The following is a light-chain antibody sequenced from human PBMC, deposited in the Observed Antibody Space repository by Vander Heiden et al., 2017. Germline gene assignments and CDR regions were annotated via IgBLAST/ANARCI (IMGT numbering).Light chain of an antibody. V-gene: IGKV3D-7*01. J-gene: IGKJ3*01. CDR2: GAS. CDR1: QSVSSSY. Sequence: EIVMTQSPATLSLSPGERATLSCRASQSVSSSYLSWYQQKPGQAPRLLIYGASTRATGIPARFSGSGSGTDFTLTISSLQPEDFAVYYCQQDDNLPLTFGPGTKVNIK. CDR3: QQDDNLPLT.